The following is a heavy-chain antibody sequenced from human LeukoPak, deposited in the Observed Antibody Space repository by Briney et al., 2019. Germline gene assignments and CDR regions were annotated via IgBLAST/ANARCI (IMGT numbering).Heavy chain of an antibody. D-gene: IGHD6-19*01. CDR1: GGTFSSYA. V-gene: IGHV1-69*13. J-gene: IGHJ6*03. CDR2: IIPIFGTA. CDR3: ARDRFEWLPTDYYYYYYMDV. Sequence: APVKVSCKASGGTFSSYAISWVRQAPGQGLEWMGGIIPIFGTANYAQKFQGRVTITADESTSTAYMELSSLRSEDTAVYYCARDRFEWLPTDYYYYYYMDVWGKGTTVAISS.